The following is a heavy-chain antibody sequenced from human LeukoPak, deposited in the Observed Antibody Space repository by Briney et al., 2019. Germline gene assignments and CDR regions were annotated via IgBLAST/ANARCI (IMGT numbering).Heavy chain of an antibody. V-gene: IGHV3-23*01. CDR1: GFTFSNYA. CDR2: ITGSADST. Sequence: GGSLRLSCAASGFTFSNYAMNWVRQAPGKGLEWVSGITGSADSTYYVGSVKGRFTISRDNSKNTLYLQMNSLRADDTAVYYCAKAIVAASLWCIDLWGRGTLVTVSS. D-gene: IGHD1-26*01. J-gene: IGHJ2*01. CDR3: AKAIVAASLWCIDL.